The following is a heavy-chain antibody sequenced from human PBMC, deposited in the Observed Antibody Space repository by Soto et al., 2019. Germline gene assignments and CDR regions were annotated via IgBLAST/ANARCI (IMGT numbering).Heavy chain of an antibody. CDR3: ARGVSAGVDY. V-gene: IGHV1-8*01. D-gene: IGHD1-26*01. CDR2: MEPSTGTT. J-gene: IGHJ4*02. Sequence: ASVKVSCKASGYSFTSPDINWVRQTAGLGLEWMGWMEPSTGTTGYAQKFQGRVTMTRDTSINTAYMELTTLTSDDTAFYYCARGVSAGVDYWGQGTLVTVSS. CDR1: GYSFTSPD.